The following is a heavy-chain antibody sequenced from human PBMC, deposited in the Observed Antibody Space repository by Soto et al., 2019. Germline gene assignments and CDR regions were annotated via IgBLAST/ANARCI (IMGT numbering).Heavy chain of an antibody. J-gene: IGHJ6*02. CDR3: SIDVALLFGGNSDYYSAMDV. V-gene: IGHV4-30-4*08. Sequence: SETLSLTCTVSGGSIISGDYYWSWIRQPPGKGLEWIGYIYYSGDTSYNPSLKSRVTISIDTSKNQFSLKLSPVTADDTAFYYFSIDVALLFGGNSDYYSAMDVWGQATTVTVSS. D-gene: IGHD2-21*02. CDR1: GGSIISGDYY. CDR2: IYYSGDT.